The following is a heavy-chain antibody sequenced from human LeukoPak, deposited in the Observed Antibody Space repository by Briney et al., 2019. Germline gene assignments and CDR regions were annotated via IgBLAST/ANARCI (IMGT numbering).Heavy chain of an antibody. D-gene: IGHD5-18*01. V-gene: IGHV1-2*02. Sequence: ASVKVSCKVSGYTFTGYYMHWVRQAPGQGLEWMGWINPNTSGTYFAQKFQDRVTMTTDTSISTAYMELSRLRSEDTAVYYCARDPSAVTLPYWYFDLWGRGTLVTVSS. J-gene: IGHJ2*01. CDR2: INPNTSGT. CDR3: ARDPSAVTLPYWYFDL. CDR1: GYTFTGYY.